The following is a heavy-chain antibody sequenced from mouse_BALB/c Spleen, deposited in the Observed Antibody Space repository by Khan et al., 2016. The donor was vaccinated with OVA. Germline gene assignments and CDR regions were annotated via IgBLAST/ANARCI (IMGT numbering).Heavy chain of an antibody. V-gene: IGHV2-9*02. Sequence: VQLEESGPGLAAPAQSLSITCTVSGFSLTSYGVHWVRQPPGKGLEWLGVIWAGGSTNSNSALMSRLSISKDNSKSQVFLKMKSLQTDDTAMYYCARFYDPYYAMDYWGQGTSVTVSS. CDR1: GFSLTSYG. J-gene: IGHJ4*01. CDR3: ARFYDPYYAMDY. CDR2: IWAGGST. D-gene: IGHD2-3*01.